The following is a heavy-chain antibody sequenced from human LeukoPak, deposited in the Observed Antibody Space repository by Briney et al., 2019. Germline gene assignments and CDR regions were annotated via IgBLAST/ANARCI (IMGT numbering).Heavy chain of an antibody. V-gene: IGHV4-4*07. J-gene: IGHJ1*01. Sequence: PSETLSLTCTVSGGSISSYYWSWIRQPAGKGLEWIGRIYTSGSTNYNLSLKSRVTMSVDTSKNQLSLELSSVTAADTAVYYCARGDNDYGDYEYFQHWGQGTLVTVSS. D-gene: IGHD4-17*01. CDR2: IYTSGST. CDR3: ARGDNDYGDYEYFQH. CDR1: GGSISSYY.